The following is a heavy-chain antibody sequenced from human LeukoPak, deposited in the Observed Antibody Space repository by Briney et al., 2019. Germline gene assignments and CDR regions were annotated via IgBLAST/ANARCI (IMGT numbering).Heavy chain of an antibody. CDR1: GGSISSTNW. D-gene: IGHD6-13*01. J-gene: IGHJ5*02. CDR2: IYHSGST. Sequence: SETLSLTCAVSGGSISSTNWWSWVRQPPGKGLEWIGQIYHSGSTNYNPSLKSRLTISVDKSKNQFSLKLSSVTAADTAVYYCARKGSSSWYYWFDPWGQGTLVTVSS. CDR3: ARKGSSSWYYWFDP. V-gene: IGHV4-4*02.